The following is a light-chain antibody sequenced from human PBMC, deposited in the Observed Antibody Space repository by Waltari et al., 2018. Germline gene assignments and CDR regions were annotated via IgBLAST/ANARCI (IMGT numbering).Light chain of an antibody. J-gene: IGKJ1*01. Sequence: EIVMTQSPATLSVSPGERATPPCRASQSVSSNLAWYQPKPGQAPRLLIYGASTRATGIPARFSGSGSGTEFTLTISSLQSEDFAVYYCQQYNNWPRTFGQGTKVEIK. CDR1: QSVSSN. CDR3: QQYNNWPRT. CDR2: GAS. V-gene: IGKV3-15*01.